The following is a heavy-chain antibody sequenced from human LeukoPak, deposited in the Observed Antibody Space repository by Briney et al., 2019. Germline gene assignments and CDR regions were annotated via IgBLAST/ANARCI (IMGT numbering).Heavy chain of an antibody. V-gene: IGHV4-31*03. Sequence: SETLSLTCTVSGGSISSGGYYWSWIRQHLGKGLEWIGYIYYSGSTYYNPSLKSRVTISVDTSKNQFSLKLSSVTAADTAVYYCARTGLRFLEWYWFDPWGQGTLSPSPQ. CDR3: ARTGLRFLEWYWFDP. CDR2: IYYSGST. CDR1: GGSISSGGYY. D-gene: IGHD3-3*01. J-gene: IGHJ5*02.